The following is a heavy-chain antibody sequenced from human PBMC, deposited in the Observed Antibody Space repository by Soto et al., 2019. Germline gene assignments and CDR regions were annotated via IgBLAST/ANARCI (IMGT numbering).Heavy chain of an antibody. V-gene: IGHV1-8*01. D-gene: IGHD3-9*01. CDR2: MNPNSGNT. Sequence: QVQLVQSGAEVKKPGASVKVSCKASGYTFTSYDINWVRKATGQGLEWMGWMNPNSGNTGYAQKFQGRVTMTRNTSISTAYMELSSLRSEDTAVYYCARVNPADWPHVNWFDPWGQGTLVTVSS. CDR3: ARVNPADWPHVNWFDP. CDR1: GYTFTSYD. J-gene: IGHJ5*02.